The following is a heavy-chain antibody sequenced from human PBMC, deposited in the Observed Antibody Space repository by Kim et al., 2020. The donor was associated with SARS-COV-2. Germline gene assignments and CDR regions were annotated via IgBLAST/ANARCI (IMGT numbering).Heavy chain of an antibody. CDR2: IYYSGST. Sequence: SETLSLTCTVSGGSISSSSYYWGWIRQPPGKGLEWIGSIYYSGSTYYNPSLKSRVTISVDTSKNQFSLKLSSVTAADTAVYYCASPGLWSGYIFDYWGEG. CDR1: GGSISSSSYY. CDR3: ASPGLWSGYIFDY. J-gene: IGHJ4*02. V-gene: IGHV4-39*01. D-gene: IGHD3-3*01.